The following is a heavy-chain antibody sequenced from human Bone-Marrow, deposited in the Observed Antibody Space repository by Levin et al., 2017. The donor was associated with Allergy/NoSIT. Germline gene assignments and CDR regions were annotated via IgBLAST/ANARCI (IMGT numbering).Heavy chain of an antibody. Sequence: SGPTLVKPTQTLKLTCTFSGFSLDTSGMSVSWLRQPPGKALEWLARIDWDDDKYYSTSLKTRLTISKDSSKNQVVLSMTNMDPVDTATYYCARVAEVGTVGYFALWGRGTLVTVSS. CDR1: GFSLDTSGMS. D-gene: IGHD6-13*01. CDR3: ARVAEVGTVGYFAL. CDR2: IDWDDDK. V-gene: IGHV2-70*11. J-gene: IGHJ2*01.